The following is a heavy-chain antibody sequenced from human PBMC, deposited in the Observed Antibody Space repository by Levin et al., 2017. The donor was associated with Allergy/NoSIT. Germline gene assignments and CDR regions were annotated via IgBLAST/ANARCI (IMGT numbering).Heavy chain of an antibody. V-gene: IGHV3-30*09. Sequence: HSGGSLRLSCAASGFTFTNYPMHWVRQAPGKGLEWLTSISYDGRTIYHADAVRGRFAISRDDSKNTLYLQLNSLRTEDTALYYCARELGSTDDYWGQGTLVIVSS. CDR2: ISYDGRTI. CDR1: GFTFTNYP. CDR3: ARELGSTDDY. D-gene: IGHD3-10*01. J-gene: IGHJ4*02.